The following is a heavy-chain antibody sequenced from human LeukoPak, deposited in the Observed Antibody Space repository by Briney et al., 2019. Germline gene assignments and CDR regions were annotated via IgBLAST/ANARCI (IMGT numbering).Heavy chain of an antibody. V-gene: IGHV3-23*01. CDR2: ITASDDGT. D-gene: IGHD1-1*01. J-gene: IGHJ6*04. Sequence: PGGALRLSSAASGYTFLNYAMSCVRQAPGKGVEWVASITASDDGTYYANSVKGRFTISRDNSNYALSLQMKGLTADDTAVYYCSCWIGGGKGTTVIVTS. CDR1: GYTFLNYA. CDR3: SCWIG.